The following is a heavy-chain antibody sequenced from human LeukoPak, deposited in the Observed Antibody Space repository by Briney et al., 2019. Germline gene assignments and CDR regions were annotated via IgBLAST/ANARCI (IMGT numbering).Heavy chain of an antibody. J-gene: IGHJ3*02. CDR2: ILPIFGTA. CDR1: RGTFSSYA. D-gene: IGHD6-19*01. V-gene: IGHV1-69*13. CDR3: ARDLPYGYSSGWYIDAFDI. Sequence: AVKVFCKASRGTFSSYAISWVRQAPRQEREWMEGILPIFGTANYAQKFQGRVTITADESTSTAYMELSSLRSEDTAVYYCARDLPYGYSSGWYIDAFDIWGQGTMVTVSS.